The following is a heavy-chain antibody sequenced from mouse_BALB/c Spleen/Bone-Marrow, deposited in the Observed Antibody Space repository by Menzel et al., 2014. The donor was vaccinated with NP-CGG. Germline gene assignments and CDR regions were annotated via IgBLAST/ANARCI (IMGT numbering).Heavy chain of an antibody. CDR1: GYTFTSYN. D-gene: IGHD1-1*01. CDR3: ARGHGSSPWFAY. J-gene: IGHJ3*01. CDR2: IYPGNGGT. Sequence: QVQLKESGAELVRSGASVKMSCKASGYTFTSYNMHWVKQTPGQGLEWIGYIYPGNGGTNYNQNFKGKATLTADTSSSTAYMQICSLTSEDSAVYFCARGHGSSPWFAYWGQGTLVTVSA. V-gene: IGHV1-12*01.